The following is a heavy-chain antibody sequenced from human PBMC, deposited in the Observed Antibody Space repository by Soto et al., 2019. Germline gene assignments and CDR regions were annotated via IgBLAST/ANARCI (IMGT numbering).Heavy chain of an antibody. D-gene: IGHD2-15*01. CDR2: IRSKANSYAT. Sequence: GESLKISCAASGFTFSGSAMHWVRQASGKGLEWVGRIRSKANSYATAYAASVKGRFTISRDDSKNTAYLQMNSLKTEDTAVYYCTRRGSDDAFDIWGQGTMVTVSS. CDR3: TRRGSDDAFDI. J-gene: IGHJ3*02. V-gene: IGHV3-73*01. CDR1: GFTFSGSA.